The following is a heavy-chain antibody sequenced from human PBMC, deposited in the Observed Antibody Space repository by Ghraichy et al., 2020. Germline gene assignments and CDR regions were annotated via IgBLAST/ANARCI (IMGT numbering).Heavy chain of an antibody. CDR1: GFSLSTSGVG. J-gene: IGHJ4*02. CDR3: AHRFRIAAAGTIRLSDY. Sequence: SGPTLVKPTQTLTLTCTFSGFSLSTSGVGVGWIRQPPGKALEWLALIYWDDDKRYSPSLKSRLTITKDTSKNQVVLTMTNMDPVDTATYYCAHRFRIAAAGTIRLSDYWGQGTLVTVSS. V-gene: IGHV2-5*02. CDR2: IYWDDDK. D-gene: IGHD6-13*01.